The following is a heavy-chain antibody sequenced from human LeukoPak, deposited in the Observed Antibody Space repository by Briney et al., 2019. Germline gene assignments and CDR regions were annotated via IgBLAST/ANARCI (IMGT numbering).Heavy chain of an antibody. CDR3: ARAPPYYYEDY. J-gene: IGHJ4*02. CDR2: IVGGAGGT. CDR1: GFTFSSYG. D-gene: IGHD3-22*01. V-gene: IGHV3-23*01. Sequence: PGGSLRLSCAASGFTFSSYGMSWVRQAPGKGLEWVSGIVGGAGGTYYADSVKGRFTISRDNSKNTLYLQMNSLRAEDTAVYYCARAPPYYYEDYWGQGTLVTVSS.